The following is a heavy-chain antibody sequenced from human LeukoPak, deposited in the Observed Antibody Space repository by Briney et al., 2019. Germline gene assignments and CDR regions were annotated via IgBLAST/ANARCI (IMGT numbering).Heavy chain of an antibody. Sequence: PGESLKISCQGSGYSFTSYWIGWVRQMPGKGLEWMGIIYPGDSDTRYSPSFQGQVTISADKSISTAYLQWSSLKASDTAMYYCARPGYYDSSGYGFDYWGQGTLVTVSS. CDR1: GYSFTSYW. D-gene: IGHD3-22*01. V-gene: IGHV5-51*01. J-gene: IGHJ4*02. CDR2: IYPGDSDT. CDR3: ARPGYYDSSGYGFDY.